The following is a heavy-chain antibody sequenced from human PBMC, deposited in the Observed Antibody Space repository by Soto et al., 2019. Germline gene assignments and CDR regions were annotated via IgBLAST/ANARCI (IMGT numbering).Heavy chain of an antibody. D-gene: IGHD5-12*01. Sequence: EVQRVESGGGLVQPGGPLRLSCAASGFTISSYSMNWVRQAPGKGLEWVSYISRSSSTIYYADSVKGRLTISRDNAKNSRYLQMNSLRDEDTAVYYCAREGYPFAYWGQGTLFTVSS. J-gene: IGHJ4*02. CDR3: AREGYPFAY. V-gene: IGHV3-48*02. CDR2: ISRSSSTI. CDR1: GFTISSYS.